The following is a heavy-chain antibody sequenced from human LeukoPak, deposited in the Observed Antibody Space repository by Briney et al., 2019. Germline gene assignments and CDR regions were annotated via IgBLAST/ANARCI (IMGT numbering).Heavy chain of an antibody. J-gene: IGHJ3*02. CDR1: GGSISGYY. Sequence: PSETLSLTCTVYGGSISGYYWSWIRQSPGKGLEWIGEINHSGSTNYNPSLMSRVTISVDTSKNQFSLKLISVTAADTAVYYCAREPPYIWNRGGFDIWGQGTMLTVSS. V-gene: IGHV4-34*01. CDR3: AREPPYIWNRGGFDI. D-gene: IGHD1-20*01. CDR2: INHSGST.